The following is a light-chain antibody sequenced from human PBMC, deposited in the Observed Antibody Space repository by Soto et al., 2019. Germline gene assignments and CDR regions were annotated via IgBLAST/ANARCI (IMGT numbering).Light chain of an antibody. V-gene: IGKV1-39*01. CDR1: QSISSY. J-gene: IGKJ2*01. Sequence: DIQMTQSPSSLSASVGDRVTITCRASQSISSYLNWYQQKPGKAPKLLIYAASSLQSGVPSRFSGSGPGTDFTLTISSLQPEDFATYYCQQSFSNFLYTFGQGTKLEIK. CDR3: QQSFSNFLYT. CDR2: AAS.